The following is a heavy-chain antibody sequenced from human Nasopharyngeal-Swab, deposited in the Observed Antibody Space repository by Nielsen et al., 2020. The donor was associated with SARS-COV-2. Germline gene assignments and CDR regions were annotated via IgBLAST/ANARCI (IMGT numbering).Heavy chain of an antibody. D-gene: IGHD5-24*01. CDR2: IYYSGST. Sequence: SETLSLTCTVSGGSISSYYWSWIRQPPGKGLAWIGYIYYSGSTNYNPSLKSRVTISVDTSKNQFSLKLSSVAAADTAVYYCARDKGGMATLDYYYYYYMDVWGKGTTVTVSS. CDR1: GGSISSYY. J-gene: IGHJ6*03. CDR3: ARDKGGMATLDYYYYYYMDV. V-gene: IGHV4-59*01.